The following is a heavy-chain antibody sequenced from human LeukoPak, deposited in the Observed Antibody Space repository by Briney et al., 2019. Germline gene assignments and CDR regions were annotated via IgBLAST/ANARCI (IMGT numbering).Heavy chain of an antibody. J-gene: IGHJ3*02. D-gene: IGHD3-22*01. V-gene: IGHV4-4*02. Sequence: SGTLSLTCAVSGGSISSSNWWSSVRQAPGKGLEWIGEIYHSGSTNYNPSLKSRVTISVDKSKNQFSLKLSSVTAADTAVYYCAREVYDSSGNAFDIWGQGTMVTVSS. CDR1: GGSISSSNW. CDR2: IYHSGST. CDR3: AREVYDSSGNAFDI.